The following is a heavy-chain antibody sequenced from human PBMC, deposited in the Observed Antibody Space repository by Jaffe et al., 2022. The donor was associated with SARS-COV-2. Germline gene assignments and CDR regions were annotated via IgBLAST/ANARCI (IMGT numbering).Heavy chain of an antibody. D-gene: IGHD2-2*02. CDR3: ARDHGYQLLYI. CDR2: INGGNGKT. Sequence: QVHLVQSGTEVKKPGASVKVSCKASGYTFTNYAIHWVRQAPGERPEWMGWINGGNGKTEYSNKLQGRFTMTRDTSASTAYMELRSLRSEDTAVYYCARDHGYQLLYIWGQGTTVTVSS. J-gene: IGHJ6*02. V-gene: IGHV1-3*01. CDR1: GYTFTNYA.